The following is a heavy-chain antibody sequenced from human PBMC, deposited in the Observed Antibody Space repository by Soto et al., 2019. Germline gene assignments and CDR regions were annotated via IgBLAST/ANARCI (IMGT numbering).Heavy chain of an antibody. D-gene: IGHD4-17*01. CDR1: GFAFSSYA. CDR3: AKPSVPRPRKTVTFDF. CDR2: ISGSGGST. J-gene: IGHJ5*01. V-gene: IGHV3-23*01. Sequence: EVQLLESGGGLVQPEGSLRLSCAASGFAFSSYAMSWVRQAPGKGLEWVSAISGSGGSTYYADSVKGRFTISRDTSKNTLYLQMNSLRAEDTAVYYCAKPSVPRPRKTVTFDFWGQGTLVTVSS.